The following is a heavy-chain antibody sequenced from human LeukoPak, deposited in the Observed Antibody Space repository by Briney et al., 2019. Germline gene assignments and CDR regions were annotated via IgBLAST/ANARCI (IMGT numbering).Heavy chain of an antibody. J-gene: IGHJ5*02. V-gene: IGHV1-69*05. Sequence: GASVKVSCKASGGTFSSYAINWVRQAPGQGLEWMGGIIPIFGTANYAQKFQGRVTITTDESTSTAYMELSSLRSEDTAVYYCASRYCSSTSCYAGPYNWFDPWGQGTLVTVSS. CDR3: ASRYCSSTSCYAGPYNWFDP. D-gene: IGHD2-2*01. CDR1: GGTFSSYA. CDR2: IIPIFGTA.